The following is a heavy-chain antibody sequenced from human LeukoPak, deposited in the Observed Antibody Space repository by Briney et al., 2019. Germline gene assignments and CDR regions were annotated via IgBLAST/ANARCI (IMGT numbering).Heavy chain of an antibody. Sequence: PGGSLRLSCAASEFTFSGSAMHWVRQASGKGLEWVGRIRSKANSYATAYAASVKGRFTISRDDSKDTAYLQMNSLKTEDTAVYYCTRLESGWTDYWGQGTLVTVSS. D-gene: IGHD6-19*01. CDR1: EFTFSGSA. CDR3: TRLESGWTDY. J-gene: IGHJ4*02. V-gene: IGHV3-73*01. CDR2: IRSKANSYAT.